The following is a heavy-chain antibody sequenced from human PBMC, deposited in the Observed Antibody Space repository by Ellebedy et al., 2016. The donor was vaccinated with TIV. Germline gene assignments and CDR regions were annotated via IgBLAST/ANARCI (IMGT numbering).Heavy chain of an antibody. CDR2: ISATGGST. V-gene: IGHV3-23*01. CDR1: GFTFRTHA. D-gene: IGHD1-14*01. CDR3: AKDLDITLDAFDI. J-gene: IGHJ3*02. Sequence: GESLKISXAASGFTFRTHAMSWVRQAPGKGLEWVSGISATGGSTYYADSVKGRFTISRDNSKNTVYLQMNSLRAEDTAVYYCAKDLDITLDAFDIWGQGTRVTVSS.